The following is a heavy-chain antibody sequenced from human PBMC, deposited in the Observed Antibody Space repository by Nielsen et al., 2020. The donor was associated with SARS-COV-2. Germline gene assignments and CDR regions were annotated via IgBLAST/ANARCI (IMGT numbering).Heavy chain of an antibody. Sequence: VRQAPGKGLEWVSSISSSSSYIYYADAVKGRFTISRDNAKNSLYLQMNSLRAEDTAVYYCAGSGLRYFDWLSPAANWGQGTLVTVSS. D-gene: IGHD3-9*01. CDR2: ISSSSSYI. V-gene: IGHV3-21*01. CDR3: AGSGLRYFDWLSPAAN. J-gene: IGHJ4*02.